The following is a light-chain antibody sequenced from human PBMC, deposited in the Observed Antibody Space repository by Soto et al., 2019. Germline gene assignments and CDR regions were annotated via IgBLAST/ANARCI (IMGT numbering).Light chain of an antibody. J-gene: IGKJ4*01. CDR1: QDISTL. CDR3: QQADGLPLT. CDR2: GAS. V-gene: IGKV1D-12*01. Sequence: DIQMTQSPSAVSASIGDTVTITCRASQDISTLLAWYQQKPGKAPKLLIYGASTLESGVPSRFSSRGSGTHFTLNISSLQHADFATYFCQQADGLPLTFGGGTKVEMK.